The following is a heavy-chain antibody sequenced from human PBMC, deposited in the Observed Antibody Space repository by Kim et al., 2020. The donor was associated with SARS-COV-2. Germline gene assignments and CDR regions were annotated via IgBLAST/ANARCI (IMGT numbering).Heavy chain of an antibody. V-gene: IGHV4-59*08. CDR2: IYYSGST. CDR3: ARHESIGSSWYYYYYGMDV. D-gene: IGHD6-13*01. J-gene: IGHJ6*02. CDR1: GGSISSSY. Sequence: SETLSLTCTVSGGSISSSYWTCIRQPPGKGLKWIGNIYYSGSTNSNPSLKNRYTISLDTSKNQFSLNLSSVTAADTAVYYCARHESIGSSWYYYYYGMDVWGQGTTVTVSS.